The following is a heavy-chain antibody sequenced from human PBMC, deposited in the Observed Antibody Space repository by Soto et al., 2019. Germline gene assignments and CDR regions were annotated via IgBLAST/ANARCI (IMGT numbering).Heavy chain of an antibody. CDR3: ARRIQYYYGMDV. Sequence: QVQLQESGPGLVKPSETLSLTCTVSGGAISSYYWNWIRQPPGKGLEWIGYIHESGGTNSNPSLKSRVTISVDPSKNQFTLKLNSVTAADTAVYYCARRIQYYYGMDVWGQGTTVTVSS. V-gene: IGHV4-59*08. J-gene: IGHJ6*02. CDR1: GGAISSYY. D-gene: IGHD5-18*01. CDR2: IHESGGT.